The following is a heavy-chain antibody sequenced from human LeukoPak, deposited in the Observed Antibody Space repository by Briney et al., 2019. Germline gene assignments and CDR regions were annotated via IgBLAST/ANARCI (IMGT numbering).Heavy chain of an antibody. V-gene: IGHV1-69*13. CDR1: GYTFTGYY. Sequence: ASVKVSCKASGYTFTGYYMHWVRQAPGQGPEWMGGIIPIFGTANYAQKFQGRVTITADESTSTAYMELSSLRSEDTAVYYCTGSMTTVTTRQYYFDYWGQGTLVTVSS. CDR3: TGSMTTVTTRQYYFDY. CDR2: IIPIFGTA. J-gene: IGHJ4*02. D-gene: IGHD4-17*01.